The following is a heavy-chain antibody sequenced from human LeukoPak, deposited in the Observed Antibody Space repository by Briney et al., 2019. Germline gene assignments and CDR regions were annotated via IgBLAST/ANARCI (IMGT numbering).Heavy chain of an antibody. J-gene: IGHJ4*02. D-gene: IGHD3-10*01. V-gene: IGHV3-74*01. CDR3: AKVAKYYYGSETYYFFEH. Sequence: GGSLRLSCAASGFTFSSYWMHWVRQAPGKGLVWVSRINSDGSTTNYADSVKGRFTISRDNAKNSLYLQMNSLRVEDTAVYYCAKVAKYYYGSETYYFFEHWGQGTPVTASS. CDR2: INSDGSTT. CDR1: GFTFSSYW.